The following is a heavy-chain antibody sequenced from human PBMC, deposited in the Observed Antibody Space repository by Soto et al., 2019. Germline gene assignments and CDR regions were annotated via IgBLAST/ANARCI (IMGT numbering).Heavy chain of an antibody. Sequence: QLVESGGGLVQPGGSLRLSCGASGFSVSNNYMKWVRQAPGKGLEWVSLIYSGGSTYYADSVKGRFTISRDNSKNTLFLQMNSLRVEDTAVYYCARDRGYRWGQGTMVTVSS. D-gene: IGHD5-12*01. CDR2: IYSGGST. CDR3: ARDRGYR. J-gene: IGHJ3*01. CDR1: GFSVSNNY. V-gene: IGHV3-66*01.